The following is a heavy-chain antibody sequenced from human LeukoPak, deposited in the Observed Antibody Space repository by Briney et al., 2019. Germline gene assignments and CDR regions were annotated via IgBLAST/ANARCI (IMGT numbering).Heavy chain of an antibody. J-gene: IGHJ5*02. CDR3: AKDCAVGEALLWFGELSHDNWFDP. Sequence: PGGSLRLSCAASGFTFSSYGMHWVRQAPGKGLEWVAVISYDGSNKYYADSVKGRFTISRDNSKNTLYLQMNSLRAEDTAVYYCAKDCAVGEALLWFGELSHDNWFDPWGQGTLVTVSS. CDR2: ISYDGSNK. CDR1: GFTFSSYG. V-gene: IGHV3-30*18. D-gene: IGHD3-10*01.